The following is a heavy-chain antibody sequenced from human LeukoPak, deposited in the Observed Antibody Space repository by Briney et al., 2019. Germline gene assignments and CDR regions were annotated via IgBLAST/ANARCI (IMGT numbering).Heavy chain of an antibody. V-gene: IGHV1-2*02. CDR1: GYTFTAYY. J-gene: IGHJ6*02. D-gene: IGHD1-7*01. Sequence: ASVMVSCKTSGYTFTAYYMHWVRQAPGQGLEWMGWINPNSGGTNYAQNFQGRVTMTRDTSITTAYMELSRLKSDDTALYYCARDRRKLTSSYYYYYNMDVWGQGTTVTVSS. CDR2: INPNSGGT. CDR3: ARDRRKLTSSYYYYYNMDV.